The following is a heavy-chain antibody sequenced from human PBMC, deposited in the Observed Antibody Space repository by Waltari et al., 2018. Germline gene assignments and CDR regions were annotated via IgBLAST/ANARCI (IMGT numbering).Heavy chain of an antibody. CDR1: GFNFNNYG. D-gene: IGHD6-13*01. V-gene: IGHV3-30*03. CDR2: ISKDGKEK. Sequence: QVQLVESGGGVIQPGRSLRLSCAASGFNFNNYGMHWVRQAPGKALEWVASISKDGKEKYYEDSVKGRFTISRDNSKSTLFLQMNSRRAEDTAVYYCASHRYSSSWGYFDYWGQGTLVTVSS. CDR3: ASHRYSSSWGYFDY. J-gene: IGHJ4*02.